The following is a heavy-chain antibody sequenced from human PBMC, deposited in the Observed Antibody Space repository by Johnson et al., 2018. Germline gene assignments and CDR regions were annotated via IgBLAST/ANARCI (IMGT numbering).Heavy chain of an antibody. Sequence: QVQLVESGAEVKKPGASVKVSCKASGYTFTSYDINWVRQATGQGLEWMGWMNPNSGNPGYAQKFQGRVTMTRNTSISTAYMELSSRRSEDTAVYYCGRGLDQLWLSYYGMDVWGQGTTVTVSS. J-gene: IGHJ6*02. V-gene: IGHV1-8*01. CDR3: GRGLDQLWLSYYGMDV. CDR1: GYTFTSYD. D-gene: IGHD5-18*01. CDR2: MNPNSGNP.